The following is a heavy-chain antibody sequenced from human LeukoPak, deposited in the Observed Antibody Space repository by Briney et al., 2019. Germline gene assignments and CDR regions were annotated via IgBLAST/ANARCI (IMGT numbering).Heavy chain of an antibody. CDR1: GASFSSYY. D-gene: IGHD2-21*01. V-gene: IGHV4-59*01. Sequence: SETLSLTCSVSGASFSSYYWSWIRQPPGKGLEWIGFAFYSGITNYNPSLKSRVTISVDTSKNQFSLKLSSVTAADTAVYYCARDSLFDSLAYWGQGALVTVSS. CDR3: ARDSLFDSLAY. CDR2: AFYSGIT. J-gene: IGHJ4*02.